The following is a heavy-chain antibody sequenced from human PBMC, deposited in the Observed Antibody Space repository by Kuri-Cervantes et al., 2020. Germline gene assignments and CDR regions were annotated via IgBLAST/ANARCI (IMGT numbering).Heavy chain of an antibody. Sequence: ASVKVSCKASGYTFTSYGISWVRQAPGQGLEWMGWISAYNGNTNYAQKLQGRVTMTTDTSTSTAYMELSSLRSDDTAVYYCARAGIHDYGGNSAFHFDYWGQGTLVTVSS. CDR3: ARAGIHDYGGNSAFHFDY. D-gene: IGHD4-23*01. J-gene: IGHJ4*02. CDR1: GYTFTSYG. V-gene: IGHV1-18*01. CDR2: ISAYNGNT.